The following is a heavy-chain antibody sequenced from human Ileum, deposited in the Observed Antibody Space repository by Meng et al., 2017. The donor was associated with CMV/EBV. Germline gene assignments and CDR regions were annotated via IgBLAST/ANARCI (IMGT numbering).Heavy chain of an antibody. D-gene: IGHD5-24*01. Sequence: HGQLPRWGAGRFKPSEPLSLTCAVYGSSFGGFYWTWIRQTPGKGLEWIGEVNHIGGTNYNPSLKSRVTISVDTSKKEFSLKLNSVTAADTAVYYCARKRDLGPDLSWLDPWGQGSLVTVSS. CDR1: GSSFGGFY. J-gene: IGHJ5*02. CDR3: ARKRDLGPDLSWLDP. CDR2: VNHIGGT. V-gene: IGHV4-34*02.